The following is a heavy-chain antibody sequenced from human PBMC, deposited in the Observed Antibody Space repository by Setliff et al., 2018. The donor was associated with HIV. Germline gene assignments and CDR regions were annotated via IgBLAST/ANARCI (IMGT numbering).Heavy chain of an antibody. J-gene: IGHJ3*02. Sequence: ASVKVSCKASGYTFTSYGISWVRQAPGQGLEWMGWISAYNGNTNYAQKLQGRVTMATDTSTSTAYMELRSLRSDDTAVYYFARVIGWYSGDAFDIWGQGTMVTVSS. V-gene: IGHV1-18*01. CDR3: ARVIGWYSGDAFDI. CDR2: ISAYNGNT. CDR1: GYTFTSYG. D-gene: IGHD6-19*01.